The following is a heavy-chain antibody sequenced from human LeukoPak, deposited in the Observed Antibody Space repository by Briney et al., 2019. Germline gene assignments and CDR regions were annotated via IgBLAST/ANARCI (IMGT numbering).Heavy chain of an antibody. J-gene: IGHJ4*02. D-gene: IGHD3-22*01. CDR2: ISTSGNT. CDR3: ASDSFYDSGGYFYY. V-gene: IGHV4-4*07. CDR1: GGSINVFY. Sequence: SETLSLTCTVSGGSINVFYWSWIRQPAGKGLQWIGRISTSGNTDYNPSLKSRVTMSVDTSKNQFSPKLTSVTAADTAVYYCASDSFYDSGGYFYYWGQGTPVTVSS.